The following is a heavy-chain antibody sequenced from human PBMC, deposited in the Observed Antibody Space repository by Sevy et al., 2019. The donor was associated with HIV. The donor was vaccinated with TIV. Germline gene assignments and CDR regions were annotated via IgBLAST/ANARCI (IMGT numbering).Heavy chain of an antibody. J-gene: IGHJ4*02. D-gene: IGHD5-18*01. V-gene: IGHV3-66*01. Sequence: GESLKISCAASGFPVSSNYMSWVRQAPGKGLEWVSVIYSDGSTYHADPVKGRFTISRDNSKNTLYLQMNSLGVEDTAVYYCARGKSGYGYGLDYWGQGTLVTVSS. CDR2: IYSDGST. CDR3: ARGKSGYGYGLDY. CDR1: GFPVSSNY.